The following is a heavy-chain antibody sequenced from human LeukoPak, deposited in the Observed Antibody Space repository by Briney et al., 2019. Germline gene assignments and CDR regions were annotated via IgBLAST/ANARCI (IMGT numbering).Heavy chain of an antibody. CDR3: ARHRRAVPAYYFDY. Sequence: PSETLSLTCTVSGASISSYFWTWIRQPPGKGLEWLAYIHPSGSTNYNPSLKSRVTISLDTSNSQSSLNLTSVTAADTAMYYCARHRRAVPAYYFDYWGPGAPVTVSS. V-gene: IGHV4-4*09. CDR1: GASISSYF. CDR2: IHPSGST. D-gene: IGHD6-19*01. J-gene: IGHJ4*02.